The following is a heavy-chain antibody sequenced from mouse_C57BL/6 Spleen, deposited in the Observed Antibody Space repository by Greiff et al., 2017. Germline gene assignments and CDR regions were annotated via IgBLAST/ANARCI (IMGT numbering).Heavy chain of an antibody. CDR3: ARWGDYDSAMDY. J-gene: IGHJ4*01. CDR2: IWSDGST. CDR1: GFSLTSYG. D-gene: IGHD2-4*01. V-gene: IGHV2-6*03. Sequence: VQLQQSGPGLVAPSQSLSITCTVSGFSLTSYGVQWVRQPPGKGLEWLVVIWSDGSTTYNSALKSRLSISKDNSKSQVFLKMNILQTDDTAMYYCARWGDYDSAMDYGGQGTSVTVSS.